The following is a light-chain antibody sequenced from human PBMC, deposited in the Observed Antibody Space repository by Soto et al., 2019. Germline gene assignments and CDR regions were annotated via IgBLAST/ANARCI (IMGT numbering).Light chain of an antibody. CDR1: QTVSGY. CDR2: DAS. CDR3: QQRSNWPT. Sequence: EIVLTQSPATLSLSPGERATLSCRASQTVSGYLLWYQHKPGQAPRLLIYDASNRATGIPARFSGSGYGTDFTLTISSLEPEDFAVYYCQQRSNWPTFGQGTRLEIK. J-gene: IGKJ5*01. V-gene: IGKV3-11*01.